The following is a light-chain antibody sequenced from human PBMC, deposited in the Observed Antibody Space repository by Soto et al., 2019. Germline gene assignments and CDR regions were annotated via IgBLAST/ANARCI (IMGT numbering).Light chain of an antibody. V-gene: IGKV1-39*01. J-gene: IGKJ4*01. CDR2: AAS. Sequence: DIQMTQSPSSLSEYVGDRVTITCRASQYISNYLNWYRRKPGEAPKLLIFAASTLHSGVASRSSGSGSGTDFTLTISRLQPEEFATYYCQQSWSVPLTFGGGTKVEIK. CDR3: QQSWSVPLT. CDR1: QYISNY.